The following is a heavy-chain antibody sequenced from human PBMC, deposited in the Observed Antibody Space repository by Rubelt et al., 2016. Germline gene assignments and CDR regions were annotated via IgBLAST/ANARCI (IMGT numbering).Heavy chain of an antibody. V-gene: IGHV4-39*01. CDR3: AGHSGGSTMVRGVTTFDY. CDR1: GGSISSSSYY. J-gene: IGHJ4*02. Sequence: QLQLQESGPGLVKPSETLSLTCTVSGGSISSSSYYWGWIRQPPGKGLEWIGSIYYSGSTNYNPSLKSRVTISVDTSKNQFSLKLSAVTAADTAVYYCAGHSGGSTMVRGVTTFDYWGQGTLVTVSS. CDR2: IYYSGST. D-gene: IGHD3-10*01.